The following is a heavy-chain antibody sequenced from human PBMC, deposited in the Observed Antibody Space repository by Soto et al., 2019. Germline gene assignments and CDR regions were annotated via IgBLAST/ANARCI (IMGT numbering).Heavy chain of an antibody. V-gene: IGHV3-23*01. Sequence: AEPLTLTGAASGFPFSHCAMSWVRQAPGKGLEWVSAISGSGGSTYYADSVKGRFTISRHNSKNTLYLQMNSLGAEDTAVYYCAKLGGDGYSSGWDPPRAFDIWGQGTMVTVSS. CDR1: GFPFSHCA. CDR2: ISGSGGST. CDR3: AKLGGDGYSSGWDPPRAFDI. J-gene: IGHJ3*02. D-gene: IGHD6-19*01.